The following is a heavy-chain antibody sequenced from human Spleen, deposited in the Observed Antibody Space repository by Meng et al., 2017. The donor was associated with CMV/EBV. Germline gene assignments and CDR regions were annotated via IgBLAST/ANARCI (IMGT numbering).Heavy chain of an antibody. V-gene: IGHV4-59*01. Sequence: SETLSLTCTVSGGSISSYYWSWIRRPPGKGLEWIGHIYYSGSTNYNPSLRSRVTISVDTSKIQFSLKLTSLTAADTAVYYCARGGKASFDSWGQGTLVTVSS. D-gene: IGHD4-23*01. J-gene: IGHJ4*02. CDR3: ARGGKASFDS. CDR1: GGSISSYY. CDR2: IYYSGST.